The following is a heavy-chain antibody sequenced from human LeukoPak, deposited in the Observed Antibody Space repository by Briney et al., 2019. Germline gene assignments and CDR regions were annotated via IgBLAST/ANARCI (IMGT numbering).Heavy chain of an antibody. CDR2: IYTSGST. D-gene: IGHD3-10*01. V-gene: IGHV4-4*07. CDR3: ARVTFFYGSGRRGWFDP. CDR1: GGSISSYY. J-gene: IGHJ5*02. Sequence: SETLSLTCTVSGGSISSYYWSWIRQPAGKGLEWIGRIYTSGSTNYNPSLKSRVTISIDMPKDQFSLKMSSVTTADTAVYYCARVTFFYGSGRRGWFDPWGQGTLVTVSS.